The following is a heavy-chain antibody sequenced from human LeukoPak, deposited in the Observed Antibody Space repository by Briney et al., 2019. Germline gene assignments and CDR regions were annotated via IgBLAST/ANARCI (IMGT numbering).Heavy chain of an antibody. Sequence: GASVKVSCKTSGGTFSSYAISWVRQAPGQGLEWMGGIIPIFGTANYAQKFQGRVTITADESTSTAYMELSSLRSEDTAVYYCANTGYSYGYYFDYWGQGTLVTVSS. CDR1: GGTFSSYA. V-gene: IGHV1-69*13. D-gene: IGHD5-18*01. CDR3: ANTGYSYGYYFDY. J-gene: IGHJ4*02. CDR2: IIPIFGTA.